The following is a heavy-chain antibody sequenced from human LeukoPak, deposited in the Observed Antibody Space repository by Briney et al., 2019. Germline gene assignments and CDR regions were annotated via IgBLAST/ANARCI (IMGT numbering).Heavy chain of an antibody. CDR2: ISGSGGST. D-gene: IGHD3-3*01. J-gene: IGHJ6*03. CDR3: AKCWNYYYYYMDV. CDR1: GFTFSSYA. Sequence: GGSLSLSCAASGFTFSSYAMSWVGKAPGKGLDWVSAISGSGGSTYYADSVKGRFTVSRDNSKNTLYLQMNSLRAEDTAVYYCAKCWNYYYYYMDVWGKGTTVTVSS. V-gene: IGHV3-23*01.